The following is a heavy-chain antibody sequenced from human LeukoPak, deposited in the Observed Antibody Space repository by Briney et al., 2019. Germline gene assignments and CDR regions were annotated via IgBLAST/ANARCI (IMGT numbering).Heavy chain of an antibody. J-gene: IGHJ4*02. V-gene: IGHV3-21*01. D-gene: IGHD3-22*01. Sequence: PGGSLRLSCAASGFTFSSYSMNWVRQAPGKGLEWVSSISSSSSYIYYADSVKGRFTISRDNAENSLYLQMNSLRAEDTAVYYCARGGAYYYDSSGYHYWGQGTLVTVSS. CDR3: ARGGAYYYDSSGYHY. CDR2: ISSSSSYI. CDR1: GFTFSSYS.